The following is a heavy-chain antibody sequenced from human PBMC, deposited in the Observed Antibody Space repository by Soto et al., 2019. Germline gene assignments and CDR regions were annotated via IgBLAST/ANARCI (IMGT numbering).Heavy chain of an antibody. V-gene: IGHV4-39*07. Sequence: SETLSLTCTVSGDSISSSSYYWGWIRQPPGKGLEWIGSIFYSGSTYYNPSLKSRVTISVDTSKNQFSLKLSSVTAADTAVYYCARVPGPWGQGTLVTVSS. J-gene: IGHJ5*02. D-gene: IGHD7-27*01. CDR2: IFYSGST. CDR1: GDSISSSSYY. CDR3: ARVPGP.